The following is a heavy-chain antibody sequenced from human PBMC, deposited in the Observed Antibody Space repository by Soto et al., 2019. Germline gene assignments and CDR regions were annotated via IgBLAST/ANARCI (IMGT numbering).Heavy chain of an antibody. Sequence: QVQLVQSGAEVKKPGSSVKVSCKASGGTFSSYTISWVRQAPGQGLEWMGRIIPILGIANYAQKFQGRVTITADKYMSTAYMELSSLRSEDKAVYYCARDEAVLVVPAGSFGQDSIDYYYYMEVWGKGTTVTVSS. CDR2: IIPILGIA. CDR1: GGTFSSYT. V-gene: IGHV1-69*08. D-gene: IGHD2-2*01. J-gene: IGHJ6*03. CDR3: ARDEAVLVVPAGSFGQDSIDYYYYMEV.